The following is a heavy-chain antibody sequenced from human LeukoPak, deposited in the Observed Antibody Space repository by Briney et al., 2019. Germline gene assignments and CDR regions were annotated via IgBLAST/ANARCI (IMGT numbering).Heavy chain of an antibody. D-gene: IGHD4-17*01. V-gene: IGHV3-48*01. CDR3: ARSRTVTLDY. CDR1: GFTFSSYW. CDR2: ISSSSSTI. J-gene: IGHJ4*02. Sequence: GGSLRLSCAASGFTFSSYWMHWVRQAPGKGLEWVSYISSSSSTIYYADSVKGRFTISRDNAKNSLYLQMNSLRAEDTAVYYCARSRTVTLDYWGQGTLVTVSS.